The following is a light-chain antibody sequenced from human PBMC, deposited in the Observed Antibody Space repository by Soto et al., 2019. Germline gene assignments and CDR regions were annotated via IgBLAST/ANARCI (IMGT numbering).Light chain of an antibody. Sequence: EIVLTQSPATLSLSPGERATLSCRASQSVSSYLAWYQQKPGQAPRILIFGASGRATGIPDRFSGSGSGTDFTLTISRLEPEDFAVYYCQQYNTSPRTFGQGTKVDIK. CDR1: QSVSSY. V-gene: IGKV3-20*01. CDR3: QQYNTSPRT. CDR2: GAS. J-gene: IGKJ1*01.